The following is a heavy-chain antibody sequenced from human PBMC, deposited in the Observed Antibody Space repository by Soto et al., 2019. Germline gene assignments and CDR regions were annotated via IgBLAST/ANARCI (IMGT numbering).Heavy chain of an antibody. V-gene: IGHV3-23*01. CDR2: ITTDDGT. CDR1: GFAFSNYA. J-gene: IGHJ4*01. Sequence: PGGSLRLSCAASGFAFSNYAMAWVRQTPEKGLEWVSGITTDDGTSYAGSVKGRFTISRDNSKSTMYLQMDSLRAEDTAVFYCVKGGFGNNMIFDYWGQGTLVTVSS. D-gene: IGHD3-3*01. CDR3: VKGGFGNNMIFDY.